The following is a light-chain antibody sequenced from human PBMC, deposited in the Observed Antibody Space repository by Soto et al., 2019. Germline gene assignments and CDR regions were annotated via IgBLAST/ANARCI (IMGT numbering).Light chain of an antibody. CDR1: SSNIGSNT. CDR2: SNN. Sequence: QSMLTEPPSASGTRGQRVTISCSGSSSNIGSNTVNWYQGLPGTAPKLLSYSNNQRPSGVTDRFSGSKSRTSASLAISGLQSEDEAYYYCAAWDDILNCFSVFGTG. J-gene: IGLJ1*01. CDR3: AAWDDILNCFSV. V-gene: IGLV1-44*01.